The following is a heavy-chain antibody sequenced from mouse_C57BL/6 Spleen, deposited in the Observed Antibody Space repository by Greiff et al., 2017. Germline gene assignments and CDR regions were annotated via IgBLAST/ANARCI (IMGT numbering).Heavy chain of an antibody. CDR3: ARDEEGANWDSWFAY. CDR1: GYSITSGYD. V-gene: IGHV3-1*01. J-gene: IGHJ3*01. Sequence: ESGPGMVKPSQSLSLTCTVTGYSITSGYDWHWIRHFPGNKLEWMGYISYSGSTNYNPSLKSRISITHDTSKNHFFLKLNSVTTEDTATYYCARDEEGANWDSWFAYWGQGTLVTVSA. D-gene: IGHD4-1*01. CDR2: ISYSGST.